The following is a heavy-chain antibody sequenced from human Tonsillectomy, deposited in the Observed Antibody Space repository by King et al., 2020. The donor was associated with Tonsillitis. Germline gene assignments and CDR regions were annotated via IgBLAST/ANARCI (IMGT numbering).Heavy chain of an antibody. CDR1: GGSFRGYY. Sequence: HVQLQQWGAGLLKPSETLSLTCAVYGGSFRGYYWNWIRQPPGKGLEWIGEINHGGSTNYNPSLKSRVTISLDTSKNQFSLKLNSVTAADTAVYYCARRLGYFDTSAYHFDYWGQGTLVTVSS. CDR2: INHGGST. CDR3: ARRLGYFDTSAYHFDY. V-gene: IGHV4-34*01. D-gene: IGHD3-22*01. J-gene: IGHJ4*02.